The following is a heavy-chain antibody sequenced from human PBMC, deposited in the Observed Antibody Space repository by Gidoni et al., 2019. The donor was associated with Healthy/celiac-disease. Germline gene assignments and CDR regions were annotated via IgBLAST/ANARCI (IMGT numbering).Heavy chain of an antibody. CDR3: ARGVNGGWFGELLYYGMDV. Sequence: QLQLQESGSGLVKPSQTLSLTCAVSGGSIRSGGYSWSWIRQPPGKGLEWIGYIYHSGSTYYNPSLKSRVTISVDRSKNQFSLKLSSVTAADTAVYYCARGVNGGWFGELLYYGMDVWGQGTTVTVSS. CDR2: IYHSGST. J-gene: IGHJ6*02. D-gene: IGHD3-10*01. V-gene: IGHV4-30-2*01. CDR1: GGSIRSGGYS.